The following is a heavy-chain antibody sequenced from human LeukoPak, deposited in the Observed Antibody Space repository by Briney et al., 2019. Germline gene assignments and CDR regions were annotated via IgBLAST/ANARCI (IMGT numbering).Heavy chain of an antibody. J-gene: IGHJ5*02. CDR1: GGSVTSYY. CDR3: ARHWGRVAVAEVSWFDP. V-gene: IGHV4-59*08. Sequence: PSETLSLTCTVSGGSVTSYYWSWIRQPPGKGLEWIGYIYYSGSTNYNSSLKSRVTISLDTSKNQLSLKLSSVTAADTAVYYCARHWGRVAVAEVSWFDPWGQGTLVTVSS. D-gene: IGHD6-19*01. CDR2: IYYSGST.